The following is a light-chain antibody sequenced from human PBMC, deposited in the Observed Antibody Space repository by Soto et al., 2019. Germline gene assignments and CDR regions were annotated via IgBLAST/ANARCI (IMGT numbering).Light chain of an antibody. J-gene: IGKJ1*01. CDR3: QQYGSSPPWT. Sequence: EIVLTQSPGTLSLSPGERATLSCRASQSVSSNFLAWYQQKPGQAPRLLIYGASSRATGIPDRFSGSGSGTDFTLTISRLETEDFAVYYRQQYGSSPPWTFGQGTKVEIK. CDR1: QSVSSNF. CDR2: GAS. V-gene: IGKV3-20*01.